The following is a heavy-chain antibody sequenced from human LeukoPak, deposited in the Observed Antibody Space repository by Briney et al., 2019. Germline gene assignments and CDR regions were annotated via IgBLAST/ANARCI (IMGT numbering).Heavy chain of an antibody. CDR2: MNPNSGNT. CDR3: ARGARYYDFWSGYYTNWFDP. CDR1: GYTFTSYD. J-gene: IGHJ5*02. D-gene: IGHD3-3*01. Sequence: ASVKVSCKASGYTFTSYDINWVRQATGQGLEWMGWMNPNSGNTGYAQKFQGRVTMTRNTSISTAYMELSSLRSEDTAVYYRARGARYYDFWSGYYTNWFDPWGQGTLVTVSS. V-gene: IGHV1-8*01.